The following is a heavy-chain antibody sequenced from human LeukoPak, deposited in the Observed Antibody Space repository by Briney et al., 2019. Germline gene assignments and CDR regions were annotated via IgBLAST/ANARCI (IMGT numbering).Heavy chain of an antibody. V-gene: IGHV3-7*01. CDR3: ARYSSGWAYFDY. J-gene: IGHJ4*02. D-gene: IGHD6-25*01. CDR2: IKEDGSEK. CDR1: GFTFSYYG. Sequence: PGGSLRLSCAASGFTFSYYGMHWVRQAPGKGLEWVANIKEDGSEKYYVDSVKGRFTISRDNAKNSLSLQMNSLTVEDTAVYYCARYSSGWAYFDYWGQGTLVTVSS.